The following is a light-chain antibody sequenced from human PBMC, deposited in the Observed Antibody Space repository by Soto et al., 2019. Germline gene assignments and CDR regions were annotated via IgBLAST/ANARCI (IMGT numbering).Light chain of an antibody. Sequence: EIVMTQSPATLSVSPGERATLSCRASQSGSSNLAWYQQKPGQAPRLLIYGASTRATGIPARFRGSGSGTEFTLTISSLQSEDFSVYYCQQYNTWPWTFGQGTKVEIK. CDR1: QSGSSN. V-gene: IGKV3-15*01. CDR2: GAS. CDR3: QQYNTWPWT. J-gene: IGKJ1*01.